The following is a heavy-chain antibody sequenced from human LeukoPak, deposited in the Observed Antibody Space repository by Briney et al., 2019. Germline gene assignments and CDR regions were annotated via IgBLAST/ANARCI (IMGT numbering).Heavy chain of an antibody. J-gene: IGHJ6*02. Sequence: GGSLRLSCAASGFTFSSYAMSWVRQAPGKGLEWVSAISGSGGSTYYADSVKGRFTISRDNSKNTLYLQMNSLRAEDTAVYYCARGRLGYCTNGVCYDIYYYYGMDVWGQGTTVTVSS. CDR2: ISGSGGST. CDR3: ARGRLGYCTNGVCYDIYYYYGMDV. D-gene: IGHD2-8*01. CDR1: GFTFSSYA. V-gene: IGHV3-23*01.